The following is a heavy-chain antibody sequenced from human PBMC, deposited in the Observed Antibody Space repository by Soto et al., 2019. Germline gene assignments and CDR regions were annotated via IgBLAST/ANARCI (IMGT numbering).Heavy chain of an antibody. CDR1: GFTFSSYA. CDR2: ISYDGSNK. CDR3: AFVMGGYYDSSGYPNDAFDI. D-gene: IGHD3-22*01. J-gene: IGHJ3*02. V-gene: IGHV3-30-3*01. Sequence: GGSLRLSCAASGFTFSSYAMHWVRQAPGKGLEWVAVISYDGSNKYYADSVKGRFTISRDNSKNTLYLQMNSLRAEDTAVYYCAFVMGGYYDSSGYPNDAFDIWGQGTMVTVSS.